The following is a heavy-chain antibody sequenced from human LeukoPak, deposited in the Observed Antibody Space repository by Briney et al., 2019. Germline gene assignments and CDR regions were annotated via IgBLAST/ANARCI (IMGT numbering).Heavy chain of an antibody. CDR2: ISYDGSNK. CDR3: ASASGYSSGWYKGSAFDI. CDR1: GFTFSSYA. V-gene: IGHV3-30-3*01. J-gene: IGHJ3*02. D-gene: IGHD6-19*01. Sequence: QPGGSLRLSCAASGFTFSSYAMHWVRQAPGKGLEWVAVISYDGSNKYYADSVKGRFTISRDNSKNTLYLQMNSLRAEDTAVYYCASASGYSSGWYKGSAFDIWGQGTMVTVSS.